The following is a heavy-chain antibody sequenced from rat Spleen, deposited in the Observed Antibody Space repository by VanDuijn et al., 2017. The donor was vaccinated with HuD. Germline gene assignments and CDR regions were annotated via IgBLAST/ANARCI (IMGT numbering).Heavy chain of an antibody. CDR1: GFTFSDYY. V-gene: IGHV5-7*01. CDR2: INYDGRST. CDR3: TRDVYYGSDY. Sequence: EVRLVESGGGLVRPGRSLKLSCAASGFTFSDYYMAWVRQAPTKGLEWVATINYDGRSTYYRDSVKGRFTISRDNAKSTLYLQMNSLRSEDTATYYCTRDVYYGSDYWGQGVMVTVSS. D-gene: IGHD1-6*01. J-gene: IGHJ2*01.